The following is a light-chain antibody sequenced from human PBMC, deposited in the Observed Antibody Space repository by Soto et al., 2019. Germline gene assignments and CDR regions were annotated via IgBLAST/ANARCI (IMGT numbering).Light chain of an antibody. CDR2: AAS. CDR3: QQFSTSPGT. J-gene: IGKJ1*01. V-gene: IGKV3-20*01. Sequence: EIVLTQSPGTLSLSPGKRATLSCRASQSVSSSYLAWYQQKPGQAPRLLIYAASRMATGIPDRFSGSGSGTDFTLTISRLEPEDFAVYYCQQFSTSPGTFGHGTKVEI. CDR1: QSVSSSY.